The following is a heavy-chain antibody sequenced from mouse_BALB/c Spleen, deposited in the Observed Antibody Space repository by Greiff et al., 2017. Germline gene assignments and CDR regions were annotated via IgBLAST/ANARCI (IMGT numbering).Heavy chain of an antibody. CDR2: ISNGGGST. D-gene: IGHD1-1*01. CDR1: GFTFSSYT. J-gene: IGHJ4*01. V-gene: IGHV5-12-2*01. Sequence: EVKLMESGGGLVQPGGSLKLSCAASGFTFSSYTMSWVRQTPEKRLEWVAYISNGGGSTYYPDTVKGRFTISRDNAKNTLYLQMSSLKSEDTAMYYCARHYYYGPYAMDYWGQGTSVTVSS. CDR3: ARHYYYGPYAMDY.